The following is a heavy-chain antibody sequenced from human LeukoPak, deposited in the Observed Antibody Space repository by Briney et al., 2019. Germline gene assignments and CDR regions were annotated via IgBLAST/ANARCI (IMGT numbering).Heavy chain of an antibody. J-gene: IGHJ4*02. D-gene: IGHD1-1*01. CDR2: ISSSSSYK. V-gene: IGHV3-21*01. CDR1: GFTFSSYS. CDR3: ARSAAGTYY. Sequence: KPGGSLRLSCVASGFTFSSYSMNWVRQAPGKGLEWVSSISSSSSYKYYTDSVKGRFTISRDNAKNSLYLQMNSLRAEDTAEYYCARSAAGTYYWGQGTLVTVSS.